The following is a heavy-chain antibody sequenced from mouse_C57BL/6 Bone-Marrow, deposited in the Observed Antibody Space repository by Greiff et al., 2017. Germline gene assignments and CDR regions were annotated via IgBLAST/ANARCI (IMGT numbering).Heavy chain of an antibody. CDR1: GYTFTSYW. CDR3: ARRWLLDY. Sequence: QVHVKQPGAELVRPGSSVKLSCKASGYTFTSYWMDWVKQRPGQGLEWIGNIYPSDSETHYNQKFKDKATLTVDKSSSTAYMQLSSLTSEDSAVYYCARRWLLDYWGQGTTLTVSS. V-gene: IGHV1-61*01. CDR2: IYPSDSET. J-gene: IGHJ2*01. D-gene: IGHD2-3*01.